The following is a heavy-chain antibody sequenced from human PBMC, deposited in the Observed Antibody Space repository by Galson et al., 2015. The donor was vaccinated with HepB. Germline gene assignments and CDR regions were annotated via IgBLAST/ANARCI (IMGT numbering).Heavy chain of an antibody. CDR1: GFTFSSYA. Sequence: LRLSCAASGFTFSSYAMSWVRQAPGKGLEWVSAISGSGGSTYYADFVKGRFTISRDNSKNTLYLQMNSLRAEDTAVYYCASSPIRFLEWLLPVDYWGQGTLVTVSS. CDR2: ISGSGGST. CDR3: ASSPIRFLEWLLPVDY. D-gene: IGHD3-3*01. J-gene: IGHJ4*02. V-gene: IGHV3-23*01.